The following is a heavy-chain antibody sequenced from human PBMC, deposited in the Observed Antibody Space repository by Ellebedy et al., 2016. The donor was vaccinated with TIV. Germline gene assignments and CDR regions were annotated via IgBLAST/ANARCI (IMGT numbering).Heavy chain of an antibody. Sequence: AASVKVSCKASGFTFTSSAMQWVRQARGQRLEWIGWIVVGSGNTNYAQKFQETVTITRDMSTSTAYMELSSLRSEDTAVYYCAADLDCSGGSCPGYFDYWGQGTLVTVSS. V-gene: IGHV1-58*02. J-gene: IGHJ4*02. CDR2: IVVGSGNT. D-gene: IGHD2-15*01. CDR1: GFTFTSSA. CDR3: AADLDCSGGSCPGYFDY.